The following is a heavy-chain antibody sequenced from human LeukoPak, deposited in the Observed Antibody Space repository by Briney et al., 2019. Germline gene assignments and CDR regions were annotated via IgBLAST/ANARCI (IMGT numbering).Heavy chain of an antibody. CDR3: ARDLLLWFGELGSYYGMDV. CDR2: ISYDGSNK. D-gene: IGHD3-10*01. V-gene: IGHV3-30*04. Sequence: GGSLRLSCAASGFAFSSYAMHWVRQAPGKGLEWVAVISYDGSNKYYADSVKGRFTISRDNSKNTLYLQMNSLRAEDTAVYYCARDLLLWFGELGSYYGMDVWGQGTTVTVSS. CDR1: GFAFSSYA. J-gene: IGHJ6*02.